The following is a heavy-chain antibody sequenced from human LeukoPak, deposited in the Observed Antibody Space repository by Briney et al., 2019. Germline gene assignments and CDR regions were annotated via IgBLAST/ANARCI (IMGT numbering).Heavy chain of an antibody. CDR3: ARDGVFWSGYHNFDY. J-gene: IGHJ4*02. CDR1: GFTFSSYA. D-gene: IGHD3-3*01. V-gene: IGHV3-23*01. CDR2: ISGSGGST. Sequence: GGSLRLSCAASGFTFSSYAMSWVRQAPGKGLEWVSAISGSGGSTYYADSVKGRFTISRDNAKNSLYLQMNSLRAEDTAVYYCARDGVFWSGYHNFDYWGQGTLVTVSS.